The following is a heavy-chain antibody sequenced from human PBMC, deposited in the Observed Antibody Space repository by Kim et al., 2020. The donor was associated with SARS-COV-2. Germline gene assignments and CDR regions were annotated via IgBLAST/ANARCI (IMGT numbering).Heavy chain of an antibody. CDR1: GFIFSSFV. J-gene: IGHJ4*02. D-gene: IGHD1-26*01. CDR2: VSESGDKT. CDR3: AKTLIVGTAAAMDY. V-gene: IGHV3-23*01. Sequence: GGSLRLSCRASGFIFSSFVMTWVRQAPGKGLEWVSSVSESGDKTDYADSVKGRFSISRDNSENTLSLQMNSLRAEDTAIYYCAKTLIVGTAAAMDYWGQGTLVAVSS.